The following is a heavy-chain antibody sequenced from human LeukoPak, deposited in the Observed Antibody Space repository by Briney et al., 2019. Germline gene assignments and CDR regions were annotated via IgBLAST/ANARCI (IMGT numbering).Heavy chain of an antibody. CDR2: ISYDGSNK. V-gene: IGHV3-30*04. D-gene: IGHD4-17*01. CDR1: GFTFSSYA. CDR3: ASWETTVTPPMDY. Sequence: GGSLRLSCAASGFTFSSYAMHWVRQAPGKGLEWVAVISYDGSNKYYADSVKGRFTISRDNSKNTLYLQMNSLRAEDTAVYYCASWETTVTPPMDYWGQGTLVTVSS. J-gene: IGHJ4*02.